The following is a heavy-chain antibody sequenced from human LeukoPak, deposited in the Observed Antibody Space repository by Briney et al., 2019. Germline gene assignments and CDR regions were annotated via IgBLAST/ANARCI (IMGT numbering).Heavy chain of an antibody. J-gene: IGHJ4*02. CDR3: ARRFYYYGSGSYYMLTYFDY. CDR2: IYHSGST. V-gene: IGHV4-38-2*02. CDR1: GYSISSDYY. D-gene: IGHD3-10*01. Sequence: SETLSLTCTVSGYSISSDYYWGWIRQPPGKGLEWIGSIYHSGSTYYNPSLKSRVTISLDTSKNQFSLKLSSVTAADTAVYYCARRFYYYGSGSYYMLTYFDYWGQGTLVTVSS.